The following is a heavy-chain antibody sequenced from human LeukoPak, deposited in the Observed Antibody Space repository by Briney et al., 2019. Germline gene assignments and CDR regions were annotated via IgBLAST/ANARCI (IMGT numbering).Heavy chain of an antibody. CDR2: ISSSGSTI. CDR3: AKAATYYYESSAYYLDY. CDR1: GFTFSDYY. D-gene: IGHD3-22*01. J-gene: IGHJ4*02. V-gene: IGHV3-11*01. Sequence: GGSLRLSCAASGFTFSDYYMSWIRQAPGKGLEWVSYISSSGSTIYYADSVKGRFTISRDNAKNSLYLQVNSLRAEDTAVYYCAKAATYYYESSAYYLDYWGQGTLVTVSS.